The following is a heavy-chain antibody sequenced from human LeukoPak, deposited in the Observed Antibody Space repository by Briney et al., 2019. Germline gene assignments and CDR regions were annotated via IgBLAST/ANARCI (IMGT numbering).Heavy chain of an antibody. Sequence: GASVKLSCKASGYTFTSYDIIWVRQACGQGLEWMGWMNPNSGHTGYAQKFQGRVTMTRTTSISTAYMELTSLTSEDSAVYYCARSIVGVRKRNDYWGQGTLVTVSS. CDR1: GYTFTSYD. CDR3: ARSIVGVRKRNDY. CDR2: MNPNSGHT. V-gene: IGHV1-8*01. J-gene: IGHJ4*02. D-gene: IGHD1-26*01.